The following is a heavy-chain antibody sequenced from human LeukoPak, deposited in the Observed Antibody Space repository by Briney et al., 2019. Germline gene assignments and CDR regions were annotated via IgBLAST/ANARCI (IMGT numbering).Heavy chain of an antibody. CDR2: ISGSGGST. CDR1: GFTFSSYA. J-gene: IGHJ4*02. V-gene: IGHV3-23*01. Sequence: GGSLRLSCAASGFTFSSYAMSWVRQAPGKGLEWVSAISGSGGSTYYADSVKGRFTISRDNSKNTLYLQMNSLRAEDTAVYYCASGPLYSGSYYEDYWGQGTLVTVSS. D-gene: IGHD1-26*01. CDR3: ASGPLYSGSYYEDY.